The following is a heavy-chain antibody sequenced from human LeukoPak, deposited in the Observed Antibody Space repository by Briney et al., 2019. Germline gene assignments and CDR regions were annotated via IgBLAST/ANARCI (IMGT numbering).Heavy chain of an antibody. CDR2: ISYDGSNK. CDR1: GFTFSSYA. D-gene: IGHD2-21*01. Sequence: GRSLRLSCAASGFTFSSYAMHWVRQAPGKGLEWVAVISYDGSNKYYADSVKGRFTISRDNSKNTLYLQMNSLRAEDTAVYYCARCTKVMAFDIWGQGTMVTVSS. J-gene: IGHJ3*02. CDR3: ARCTKVMAFDI. V-gene: IGHV3-30-3*01.